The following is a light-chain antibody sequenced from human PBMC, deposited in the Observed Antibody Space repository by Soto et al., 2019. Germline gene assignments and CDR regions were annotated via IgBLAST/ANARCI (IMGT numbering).Light chain of an antibody. Sequence: QSVLTQPPSVSGAPGQRVTISCTGSSSNIGAGYDVHWYQQLPGTAPKLLIYANSNRPSGVPGRFSGSKSGTSASLAITGLQAEDEADYYCQSFDSSLSGSVFGGGTKLTVL. V-gene: IGLV1-40*01. CDR2: ANS. CDR3: QSFDSSLSGSV. J-gene: IGLJ3*02. CDR1: SSNIGAGYD.